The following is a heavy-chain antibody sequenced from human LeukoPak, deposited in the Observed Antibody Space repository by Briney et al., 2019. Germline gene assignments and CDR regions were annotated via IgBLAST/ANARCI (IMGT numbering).Heavy chain of an antibody. CDR1: GYTFTSYY. CDR2: INPSGGNT. Sequence: ASVKVSCKASGYTFTSYYMHWVRQAPGQGLEWMGIINPSGGNTSYAQKFQGRVTMPRDTSTSTVYMELSSLRSEDTAVYYCARVWSLANYGYYYYYMDVWGKGTTVTVSS. CDR3: ARVWSLANYGYYYYYMDV. J-gene: IGHJ6*03. D-gene: IGHD1-7*01. V-gene: IGHV1-46*01.